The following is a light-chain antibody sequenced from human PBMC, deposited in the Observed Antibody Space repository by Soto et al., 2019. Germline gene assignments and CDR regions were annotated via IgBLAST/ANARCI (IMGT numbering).Light chain of an antibody. J-gene: IGKJ5*01. CDR2: DAS. V-gene: IGKV3-11*01. Sequence: EIVLTQSPATLSLSPGERATLSCRASQSVSSYLAWYQQKPGQAPRLLIYDASNRAAGIPARFSGSGSGTDVIPTIISLEPEDFVVYYCQQRSNWPPAITFGQGTRLEIK. CDR1: QSVSSY. CDR3: QQRSNWPPAIT.